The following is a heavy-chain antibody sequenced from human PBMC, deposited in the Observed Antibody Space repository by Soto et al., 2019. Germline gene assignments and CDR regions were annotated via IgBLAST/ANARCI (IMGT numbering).Heavy chain of an antibody. Sequence: EVQLVESGGGLVQPGESLRLSCVASGFTFSYYWMHWVRQGPGKGLVWVSRIHSDGSSTTYADSVKGRFTISRDNAKNTLYLQMNSLRAEDTAVYYCARGDRGAFDIGGQGKVVTVSS. J-gene: IGHJ3*02. CDR2: IHSDGSST. V-gene: IGHV3-74*01. CDR1: GFTFSYYW. D-gene: IGHD1-26*01. CDR3: ARGDRGAFDI.